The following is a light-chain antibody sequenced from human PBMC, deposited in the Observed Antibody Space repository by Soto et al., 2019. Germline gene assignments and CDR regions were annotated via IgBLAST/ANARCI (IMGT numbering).Light chain of an antibody. J-gene: IGKJ2*01. CDR2: GAS. CDR3: QQYGSSHPTYT. V-gene: IGKV3-20*01. CDR1: QSVSSSY. Sequence: EIVLTQSPGTLSLSPGERATLSCRASQSVSSSYLAWYQQKPGQAPRLLIYGASSRATGIPDRFSGSGSGTDFTLTISRLEPEDVAVYYCQQYGSSHPTYTFGQGTKLEIK.